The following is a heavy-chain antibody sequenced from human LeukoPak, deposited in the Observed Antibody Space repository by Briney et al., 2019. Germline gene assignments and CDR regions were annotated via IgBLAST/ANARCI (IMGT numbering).Heavy chain of an antibody. D-gene: IGHD1-1*01. V-gene: IGHV3-23*01. J-gene: IGHJ4*02. CDR1: GFTFSSES. CDR2: ISGSGGTT. CDR3: ATTSHFEF. Sequence: PGGSLRLSCETSGFTFSSESMSWVRQAPGKGLEWVSVISGSGGTTYYADSVKGRFTISRDNSKSTLYLQMNSLRADDTAIYYCATTSHFEFWGQGTLVTVSS.